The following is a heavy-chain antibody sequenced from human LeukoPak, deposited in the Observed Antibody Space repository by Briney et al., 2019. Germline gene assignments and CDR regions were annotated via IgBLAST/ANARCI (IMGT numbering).Heavy chain of an antibody. CDR1: GFTFSSYS. Sequence: PGGSLRLSCAASGFTFSSYSMNWVRQPPGKGLEWIGEINHSGSTNYNPSLKSRVTISVDTSKNQFSLKLSSVTAADTAVYYCARGLGYGYNWNNWGQGTLVTVSS. D-gene: IGHD1/OR15-1a*01. V-gene: IGHV4-34*01. CDR2: INHSGST. CDR3: ARGLGYGYNWNN. J-gene: IGHJ4*02.